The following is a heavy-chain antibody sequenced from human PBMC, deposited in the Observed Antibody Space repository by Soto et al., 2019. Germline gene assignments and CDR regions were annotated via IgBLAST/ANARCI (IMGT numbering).Heavy chain of an antibody. Sequence: EVHLLESGGGLLQPGGSLRLSCVASGFTFRTYAVAWIRQAPGKGLEWVSVIGADGDGIQYADPVEGRFTISRDNSQSSLYLQMNSLRAEDTAVYYCAKYSTTAASRYFDLWGQGTLDTVAS. CDR2: IGADGDGI. J-gene: IGHJ4*02. D-gene: IGHD1-1*01. CDR3: AKYSTTAASRYFDL. V-gene: IGHV3-23*01. CDR1: GFTFRTYA.